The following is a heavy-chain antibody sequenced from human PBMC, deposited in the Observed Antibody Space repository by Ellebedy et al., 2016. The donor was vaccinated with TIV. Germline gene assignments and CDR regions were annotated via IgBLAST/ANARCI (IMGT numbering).Heavy chain of an antibody. CDR3: AKHLERSTEYFISNYYHGMDV. J-gene: IGHJ6*02. D-gene: IGHD2-2*01. CDR1: GFTFSSEA. V-gene: IGHV3-23*01. CDR2: ITGGGAT. Sequence: GESLKISCAASGFTFSSEAMSWVRQAPGKGLEWVSAITGGGATYYADSVKGRFTISRDNSQNTLYLQMDTLRAEDTAIYFCAKHLERSTEYFISNYYHGMDVWGHGTTVTVSS.